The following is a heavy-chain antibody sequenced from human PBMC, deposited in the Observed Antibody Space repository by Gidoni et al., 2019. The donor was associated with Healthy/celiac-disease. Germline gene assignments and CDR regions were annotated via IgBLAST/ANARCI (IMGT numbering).Heavy chain of an antibody. CDR2: ISWNSGSI. CDR1: SFTFDDYA. D-gene: IGHD2-15*01. J-gene: IGHJ6*02. CDR3: AKDKGDSSKGGYYYYYYGMDV. Sequence: EVQLVASGGGWVQPGRSLSISCAASSFTFDDYAMHSVRQAPGKGLEWVSGISWNSGSIGYADSVKGRFTISRDNAKNSLYLQMNSLRAEDTALYYCAKDKGDSSKGGYYYYYYGMDVWGQGTTVTVSS. V-gene: IGHV3-9*01.